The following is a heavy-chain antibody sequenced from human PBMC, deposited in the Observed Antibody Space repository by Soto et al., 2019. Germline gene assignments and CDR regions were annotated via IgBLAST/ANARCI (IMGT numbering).Heavy chain of an antibody. V-gene: IGHV3-23*01. J-gene: IGHJ6*02. CDR3: ARPLGVTFDDYGEDYYYYGMDV. CDR2: ISGSGGST. CDR1: GFTFSSYA. D-gene: IGHD4-17*01. Sequence: GGSLRLSCAASGFTFSSYAMSWVRQAPGKGLEWVSAISGSGGSTYYADSVKGRFTISRDNSKNTLYLQMNSLRAEDTAVYYCARPLGVTFDDYGEDYYYYGMDVWGQGTTVTVSS.